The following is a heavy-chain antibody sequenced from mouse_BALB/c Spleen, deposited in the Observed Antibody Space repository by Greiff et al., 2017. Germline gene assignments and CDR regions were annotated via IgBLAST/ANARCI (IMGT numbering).Heavy chain of an antibody. CDR3: TRGDGYYDWYFDV. CDR2: IYPSDSYT. V-gene: IGHV1-69*02. D-gene: IGHD2-3*01. J-gene: IGHJ1*01. Sequence: VQLQQSGAELVRPGASVKLSCKASGYTFTSYWINWVKQRPGQGLEWIGNIYPSDSYTNYNQKFKDKATLTVDKSSSTAYMQLSSPTSEDSAVYYCTRGDGYYDWYFDVWGAGTTVTVSS. CDR1: GYTFTSYW.